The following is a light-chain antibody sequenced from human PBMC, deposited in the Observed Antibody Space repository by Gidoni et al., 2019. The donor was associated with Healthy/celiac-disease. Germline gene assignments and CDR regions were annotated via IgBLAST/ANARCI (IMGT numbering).Light chain of an antibody. CDR3: MQAKQTPLT. J-gene: IGKJ4*01. V-gene: IGKV2-28*01. Sequence: DLVITPSPLSLPFTPGEPASISFRSSQSLLHSNGYNYLDWYLQKPGKSPQLLIYVGSNRASGVPERFSGSGSGTEFTLKISRVEAEDVGVYYCMQAKQTPLTFGGXTKVEIK. CDR2: VGS. CDR1: QSLLHSNGYNY.